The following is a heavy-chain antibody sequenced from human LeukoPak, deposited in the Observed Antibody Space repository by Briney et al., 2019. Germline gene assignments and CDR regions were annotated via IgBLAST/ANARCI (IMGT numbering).Heavy chain of an antibody. J-gene: IGHJ6*02. CDR3: ARHRIAVAGPRAYYYYYGMDV. V-gene: IGHV4-39*01. Sequence: SETLSLTCTVSGGSISSSSYYWGWIRQPPGKGLEWIGSIYYSGSTYYNPSLKSRVTISVDTSKNQFSLKLSPVTAADTAVYYCARHRIAVAGPRAYYYYYGMDVWGQGTTVTVSS. CDR1: GGSISSSSYY. CDR2: IYYSGST. D-gene: IGHD6-19*01.